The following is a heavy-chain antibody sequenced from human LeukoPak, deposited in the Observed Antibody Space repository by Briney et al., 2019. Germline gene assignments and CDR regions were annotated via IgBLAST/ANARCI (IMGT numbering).Heavy chain of an antibody. D-gene: IGHD2-2*01. CDR1: GFTFDSYA. Sequence: GGPLRLPCAASGFTFDSYAMTWVRQAPGKGLEWVSYISSPGSSTFYADSVKGRFTISRDNSKNTLYLQMNSLRAEDTAVYYCAKRGIPTSAYYFDSWGQGTLITVSS. CDR3: AKRGIPTSAYYFDS. J-gene: IGHJ4*02. CDR2: ISSPGSST. V-gene: IGHV3-23*01.